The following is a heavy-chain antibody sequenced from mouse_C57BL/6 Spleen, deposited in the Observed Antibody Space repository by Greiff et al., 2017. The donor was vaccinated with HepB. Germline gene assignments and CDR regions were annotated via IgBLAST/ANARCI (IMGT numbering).Heavy chain of an antibody. CDR3: AREGDDYDRYAMDY. Sequence: EVQLQQSGAELVKPGASVKLSCTASGFNIKDYYMHWVKQRTEQGLEWIGRIDPEDGDTKYAPKFQGKATITADTSSNTAYLQLSSLTSEDTAVYYCAREGDDYDRYAMDYWGQGTSVTVSS. D-gene: IGHD2-4*01. CDR1: GFNIKDYY. V-gene: IGHV14-2*01. J-gene: IGHJ4*01. CDR2: IDPEDGDT.